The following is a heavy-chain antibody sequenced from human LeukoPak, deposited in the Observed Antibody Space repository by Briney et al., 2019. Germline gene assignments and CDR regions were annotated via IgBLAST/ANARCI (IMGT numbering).Heavy chain of an antibody. V-gene: IGHV3-48*01. CDR1: GFTFSSYW. CDR3: ARDLVDYYGSGKYYYYMDV. D-gene: IGHD3-10*01. CDR2: ISSSSSTI. Sequence: PGGSLRLSCAASGFTFSSYWMSWVRQAPGKGLEWVSYISSSSSTIYYADSVKGRFTISRDNAKNSLYLQMNSLRAEDTAVYYCARDLVDYYGSGKYYYYMDVWGKGTTVTVSS. J-gene: IGHJ6*03.